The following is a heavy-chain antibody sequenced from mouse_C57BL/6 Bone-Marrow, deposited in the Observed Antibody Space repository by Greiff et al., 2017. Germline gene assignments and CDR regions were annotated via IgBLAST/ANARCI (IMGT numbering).Heavy chain of an antibody. J-gene: IGHJ3*01. D-gene: IGHD1-1*01. CDR2: IDPANGNT. CDR3: ASAISTVVATPFAY. CDR1: GFNIKNTY. V-gene: IGHV14-3*01. Sequence: EVKLVESVAELVRPGASVKLSCTASGFNIKNTYMHWVKQRPEQGLEWIGRIDPANGNTKYAPTFQGKATITADTSSNTAYLQLSSLTSEDTAIYYCASAISTVVATPFAYWGQGTLVTVSA.